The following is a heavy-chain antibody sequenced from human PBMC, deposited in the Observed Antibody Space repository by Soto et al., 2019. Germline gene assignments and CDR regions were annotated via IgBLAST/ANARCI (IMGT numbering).Heavy chain of an antibody. CDR2: IKQDGSEK. D-gene: IGHD3-3*01. Sequence: GGSLRLSCAASGFTFSSYWMSWFRQAPGKGLEWVANIKQDGSEKYYVDSVKGRFTISRDNAKNSLYLQMNSLRAEDTAVYYCARDQGRDDFLLRDHYYYMDVWGKGTTVTVSS. CDR1: GFTFSSYW. CDR3: ARDQGRDDFLLRDHYYYMDV. V-gene: IGHV3-7*01. J-gene: IGHJ6*03.